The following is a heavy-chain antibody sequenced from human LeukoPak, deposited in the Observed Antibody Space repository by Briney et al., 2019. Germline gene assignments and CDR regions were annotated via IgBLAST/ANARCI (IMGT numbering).Heavy chain of an antibody. V-gene: IGHV4-34*01. Sequence: ASETLSLTCAVYGGSFSGYYWSWIRQPPGKGLEWIGSIYYSGSTYYNPSLKSRVTISVDTSKNQFSLKLSSVTAADTAVYYCARPDYGDYVFFYWGQGTLVTVSS. CDR1: GGSFSGYY. J-gene: IGHJ4*02. D-gene: IGHD4-17*01. CDR3: ARPDYGDYVFFY. CDR2: IYYSGST.